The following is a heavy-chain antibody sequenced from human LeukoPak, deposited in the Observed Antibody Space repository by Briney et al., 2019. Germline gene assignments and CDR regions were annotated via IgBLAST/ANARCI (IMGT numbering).Heavy chain of an antibody. Sequence: GGSLRLSCAASGFTFSSHWMHWVRQAPGKGLVWVSRINSDGSTTTYADSVKGRFTISRDNAKNSLYLQMNSLRAEDTAVYYCARGESAYYPIDYWGQGTLVTVSS. CDR2: INSDGSTT. D-gene: IGHD3-3*01. CDR3: ARGESAYYPIDY. J-gene: IGHJ4*02. CDR1: GFTFSSHW. V-gene: IGHV3-74*01.